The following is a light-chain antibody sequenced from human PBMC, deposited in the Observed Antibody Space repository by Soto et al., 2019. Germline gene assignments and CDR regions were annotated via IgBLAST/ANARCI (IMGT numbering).Light chain of an antibody. V-gene: IGKV3-20*01. CDR3: QQYSSSPRT. CDR1: QSVSSSY. J-gene: IGKJ1*01. CDR2: GAS. Sequence: EIVLTQSPVTLSLSPGERATLSCRASQSVSSSYLAWYQQKPGQAPRLLIYGASSRATGIPDRFSGSGSGTDFTLTISDVQPEDFAVFYCQQYSSSPRTFGQGTKVDIK.